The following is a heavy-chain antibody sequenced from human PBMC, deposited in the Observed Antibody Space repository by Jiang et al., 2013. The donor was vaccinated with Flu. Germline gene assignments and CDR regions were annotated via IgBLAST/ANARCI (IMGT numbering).Heavy chain of an antibody. J-gene: IGHJ4*02. D-gene: IGHD3-10*01. CDR2: IYHSGST. CDR1: GGSISSGGYS. V-gene: IGHV4-30-2*01. Sequence: SGLVKPSQTLSLTCAVSGGSISSGGYSWSWIRQPPGKGLEWIGYIYHSGSTYYNPSLKSRVTISVDRSKNQFSLKLSSVTAADTAVYYCARDVFGELGPDYWGQGTLVTVSS. CDR3: ARDVFGELGPDY.